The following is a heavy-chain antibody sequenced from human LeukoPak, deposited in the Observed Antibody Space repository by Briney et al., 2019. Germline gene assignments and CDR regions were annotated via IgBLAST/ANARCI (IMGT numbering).Heavy chain of an antibody. CDR2: ISAYNGNT. CDR1: GYTFTSYG. D-gene: IGHD2-15*01. J-gene: IGHJ4*02. V-gene: IGHV1-18*01. Sequence: ASVKVSCKASGYTFTSYGISWVRQAPGQGLEWMGWISAYNGNTNYAQKLQGRVTMTTDTSTSTAYMELRSLRSDDTAVYYCARGSYCSGGSCYAYFDHWGQGTLVTVSS. CDR3: ARGSYCSGGSCYAYFDH.